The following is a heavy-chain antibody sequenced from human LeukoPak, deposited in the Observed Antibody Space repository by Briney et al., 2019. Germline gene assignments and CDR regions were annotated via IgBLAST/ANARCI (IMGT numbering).Heavy chain of an antibody. Sequence: GGSLRLSCAASGFAFDDYAMHWVRQAPGKGLEWVSLISGNGGSTYYVDSVKGRFTISRDNAKKSVYLQMNSLRDEDTAVYYCARNPPKWEGDYWGQGTLVTVSS. J-gene: IGHJ4*02. D-gene: IGHD1-26*01. CDR2: ISGNGGST. CDR1: GFAFDDYA. V-gene: IGHV3-43*02. CDR3: ARNPPKWEGDY.